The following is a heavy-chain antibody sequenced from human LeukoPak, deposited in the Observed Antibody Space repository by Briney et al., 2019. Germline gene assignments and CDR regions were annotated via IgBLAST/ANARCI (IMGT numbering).Heavy chain of an antibody. CDR2: ISGSGGST. Sequence: GGTLRLSCAASGFTFSSYGMSWVRQAPGKGLEWVSAISGSGGSTYYADSVKGRFTISRDNAKNTLYLQMNSLRAEDTAVYYCAELGITMIGGVWGKGTTVTISS. CDR3: AELGITMIGGV. CDR1: GFTFSSYG. J-gene: IGHJ6*04. V-gene: IGHV3-23*01. D-gene: IGHD3-10*02.